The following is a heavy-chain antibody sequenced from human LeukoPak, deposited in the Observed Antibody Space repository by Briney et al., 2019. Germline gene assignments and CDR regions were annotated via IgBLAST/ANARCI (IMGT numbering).Heavy chain of an antibody. CDR1: GFNFGSYA. D-gene: IGHD4-17*01. J-gene: IGHJ3*02. CDR2: ISYDGSNK. CDR3: AKPLRLDYGDYDEADAFDI. Sequence: PGGSLRLSCAASGFNFGSYAMHWVRQAPDKGLQWVAVISYDGSNKYYADSVKGRFTISRDNSKNTLYLQMNSLRAEDTAVYYCAKPLRLDYGDYDEADAFDIWGQGTMVTVSS. V-gene: IGHV3-30*18.